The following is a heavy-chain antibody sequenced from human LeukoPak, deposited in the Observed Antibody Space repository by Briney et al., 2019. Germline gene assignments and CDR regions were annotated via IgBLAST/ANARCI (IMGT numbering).Heavy chain of an antibody. Sequence: NSSETLSLTCAVYGENFSIYFYSWIRQPPGKGLEWIGEINHGGSTSYNPSLKSRVTISVDTSKNQFSLRLSSVTAADTAMYYCAREILRGAILDWFDPWGQGTLVTVSS. CDR2: INHGGST. J-gene: IGHJ5*02. D-gene: IGHD3-10*01. CDR3: AREILRGAILDWFDP. CDR1: GENFSIYF. V-gene: IGHV4-34*01.